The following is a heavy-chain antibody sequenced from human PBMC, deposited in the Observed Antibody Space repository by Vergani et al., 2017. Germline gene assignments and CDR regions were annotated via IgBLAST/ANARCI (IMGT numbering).Heavy chain of an antibody. CDR3: ASLGLAAAAVFFDH. V-gene: IGHV1-69-2*01. D-gene: IGHD6-13*01. CDR1: GYTFGDYY. Sequence: EVQLVQSGAEVRKPGATVKISCKVSGYTFGDYYMHWVHQAPGKGLEWMGLIDPENGKTTYAERFQGRVTFTADTSTDTAYLELNNLRSEDTAIYYCASLGLAAAAVFFDHWGQGSLVTVSS. CDR2: IDPENGKT. J-gene: IGHJ4*02.